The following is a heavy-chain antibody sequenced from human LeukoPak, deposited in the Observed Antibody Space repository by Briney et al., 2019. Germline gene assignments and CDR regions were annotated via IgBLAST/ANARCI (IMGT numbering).Heavy chain of an antibody. V-gene: IGHV3-23*01. D-gene: IGHD6-19*01. Sequence: GGSLRLSCAASGFTFSSYAMSWVRQAPGKGLEWVSAISGSGGSTYYADSVKGRFTISRDNSKNTLYLQMNSLRAEDTAVYYCAKDREFRGWPTRAPHDWGQGTLVTVSS. CDR1: GFTFSSYA. CDR2: ISGSGGST. J-gene: IGHJ4*02. CDR3: AKDREFRGWPTRAPHD.